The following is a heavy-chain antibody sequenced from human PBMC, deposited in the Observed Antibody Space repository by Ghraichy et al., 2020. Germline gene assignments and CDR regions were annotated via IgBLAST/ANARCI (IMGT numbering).Heavy chain of an antibody. J-gene: IGHJ5*02. Sequence: GGSLRLSCAASGFTFSSYAMSWVRQAPGKGLEWVSAISGSGGSTYYADSWKGRFTIPRDNSKNTLYLQMNSLRAEDTAVYYCAKVGSSYYWNYAWFDPWGQGTLVTVSS. CDR2: ISGSGGST. CDR3: AKVGSSYYWNYAWFDP. CDR1: GFTFSSYA. D-gene: IGHD1-7*01. V-gene: IGHV3-23*01.